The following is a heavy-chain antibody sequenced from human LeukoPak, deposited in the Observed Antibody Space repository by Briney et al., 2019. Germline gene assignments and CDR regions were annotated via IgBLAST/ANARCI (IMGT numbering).Heavy chain of an antibody. CDR2: ISTYNGNT. J-gene: IGHJ3*02. V-gene: IGHV1-18*01. CDR3: ARVQSSSWGYAFDI. D-gene: IGHD6-13*01. CDR1: GYTFTSYG. Sequence: ASVKVSCKASGYTFTSYGISWVRQAPGQGLEWMEWISTYNGNTNYAQNLQGRVTMTTDTSTSTAYMELRSLRSDDTAVYYCARVQSSSWGYAFDIWGQGTMVTVSS.